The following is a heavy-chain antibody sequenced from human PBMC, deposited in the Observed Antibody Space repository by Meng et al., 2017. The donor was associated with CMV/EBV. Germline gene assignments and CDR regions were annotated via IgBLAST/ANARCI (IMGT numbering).Heavy chain of an antibody. CDR2: IKSDGSST. D-gene: IGHD3-10*01. CDR1: GFTFSNYW. Sequence: GESLKISCAASGFTFSNYWMHWVRQAPGKGLAWVSRIKSDGSSTNYADSVKGRFTISRDNAKNTLYLQMNSLRAEDTAMYYCARVDGRRGSGDWGSGNWFDPWGQGTLVTVSS. V-gene: IGHV3-74*01. CDR3: ARVDGRRGSGDWGSGNWFDP. J-gene: IGHJ5*02.